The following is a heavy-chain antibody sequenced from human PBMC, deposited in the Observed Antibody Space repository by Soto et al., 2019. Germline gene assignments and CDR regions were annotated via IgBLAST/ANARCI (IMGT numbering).Heavy chain of an antibody. Sequence: SETLSLTCTVSGGSISSYYWSWIRQPPGKGLELIVYIYYIGSTNYNPSLNSRVTISVDTSKNEFSLKLSSVTAADTAVYYCARQGPYGMDVWGQGTTVTVSS. CDR1: GGSISSYY. CDR3: ARQGPYGMDV. CDR2: IYYIGST. V-gene: IGHV4-59*08. J-gene: IGHJ6*02.